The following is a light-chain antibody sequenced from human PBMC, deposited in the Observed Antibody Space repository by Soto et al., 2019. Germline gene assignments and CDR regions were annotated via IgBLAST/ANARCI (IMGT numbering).Light chain of an antibody. CDR2: DVS. CDR1: SGDVGGYNY. Sequence: QSALTQPVSVSGSPGQSITISCTGTSGDVGGYNYVSWYQQHPGKAPKLMIYDVSNRPSGVSNRFSGSKSGNTASLTISGRQAEDEADYYCNSYTSSSTYVFGTGTQLTVL. J-gene: IGLJ1*01. V-gene: IGLV2-14*03. CDR3: NSYTSSSTYV.